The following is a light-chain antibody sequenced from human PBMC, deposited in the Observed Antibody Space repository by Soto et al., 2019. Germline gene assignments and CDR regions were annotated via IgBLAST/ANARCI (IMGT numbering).Light chain of an antibody. CDR2: DAS. J-gene: IGKJ1*01. Sequence: DIQMTQSPSTLSASVGDRVTITCRASQSISSWLAWYQQKPGKAPKLLIYDASSLESGVPSRFSGSGSGTEFTLTISSLQPDDFATYYCQCQQCISYSKVPFGQGTKVDIX. CDR3: QQCISYSKVP. V-gene: IGKV1-5*01. CDR1: QSISSW.